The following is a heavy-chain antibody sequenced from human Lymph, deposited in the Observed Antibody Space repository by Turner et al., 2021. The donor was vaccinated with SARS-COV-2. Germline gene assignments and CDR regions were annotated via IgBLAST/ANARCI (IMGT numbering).Heavy chain of an antibody. J-gene: IGHJ6*02. V-gene: IGHV3-53*02. CDR2: IYSGGTT. CDR1: GIIVSRNY. Sequence: EVQLVETGGGLIQPGGSLRLSCAASGIIVSRNYMNWVRQAPGKGREWVSVIYSGGTTYYADSVKGRFTISRDNSKNTLYLQMNSLRVEDTAVYYCARDLGTYGMDVWGQGTTVTVSS. CDR3: ARDLGTYGMDV. D-gene: IGHD6-13*01.